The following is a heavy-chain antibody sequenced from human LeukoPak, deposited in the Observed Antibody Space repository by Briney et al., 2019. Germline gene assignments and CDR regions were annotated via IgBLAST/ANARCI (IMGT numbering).Heavy chain of an antibody. CDR1: GFTFSTYW. V-gene: IGHV3-48*01. D-gene: IGHD4-17*01. J-gene: IGHJ6*03. CDR3: ARQTTRYKDV. CDR2: ISSSSSTI. Sequence: GGSLRLSCAASGFTFSTYWMSWVRQAPGKGLEWVSYISSSSSTIYYADSVKGRFTISRDNAKNSLYLQMNSLRAEDTAVYYCARQTTRYKDVWGKGTTVTVSS.